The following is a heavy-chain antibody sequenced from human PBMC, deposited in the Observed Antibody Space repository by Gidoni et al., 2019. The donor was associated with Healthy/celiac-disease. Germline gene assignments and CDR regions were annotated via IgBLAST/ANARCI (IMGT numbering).Heavy chain of an antibody. J-gene: IGHJ4*02. CDR3: AKGGEDTAMAGYFDY. Sequence: EVQLLESGGGLVQPGGSLRLSCAASGFPFSSYAMDWVRPAPGKGLEWVSAISGSGGSTYYADSVKGRFTISRDNSKNTLYLQMNSLRAEDTAVYYCAKGGEDTAMAGYFDYWGQGTLVTVSS. V-gene: IGHV3-23*01. D-gene: IGHD5-18*01. CDR2: ISGSGGST. CDR1: GFPFSSYA.